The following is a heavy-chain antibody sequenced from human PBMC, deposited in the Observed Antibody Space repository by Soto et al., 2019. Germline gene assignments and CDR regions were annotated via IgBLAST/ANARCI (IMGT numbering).Heavy chain of an antibody. D-gene: IGHD6-19*01. V-gene: IGHV4-31*03. Sequence: QVQLQESGPGLVKPSQTLSLTCTVSGGSINSGDYYWSWVRQLPGEGLEWIGFISYSGSTYYNPSLEGRVTISPDTSKNQFSLELNSVTAADSAVYSCAREVSPNSRGWYTVLVRWFDPWGQGTLVTVSS. CDR1: GGSINSGDYY. CDR2: ISYSGST. CDR3: AREVSPNSRGWYTVLVRWFDP. J-gene: IGHJ5*02.